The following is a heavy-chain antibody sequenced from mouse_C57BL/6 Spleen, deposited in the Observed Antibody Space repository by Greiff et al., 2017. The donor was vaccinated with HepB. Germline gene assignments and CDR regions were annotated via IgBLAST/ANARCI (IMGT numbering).Heavy chain of an antibody. CDR3: ARMNKIGATYCDY. CDR1: GYTFTSYW. Sequence: QVQLQQPGADLVKAGASVKMSCKASGYTFTSYWMHWVKQRLGQGLEWFAETNPTNGRTYYNAKFKSKSTLTVDKSSSTAYMLLSGPTFADSAVYYCARMNKIGATYCDYWGQCTTLTVSS. J-gene: IGHJ2*01. V-gene: IGHV1S81*02. CDR2: TNPTNGRT. D-gene: IGHD1-1*01.